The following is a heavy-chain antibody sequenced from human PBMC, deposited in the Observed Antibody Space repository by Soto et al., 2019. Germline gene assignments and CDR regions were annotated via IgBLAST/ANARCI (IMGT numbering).Heavy chain of an antibody. V-gene: IGHV3-49*04. CDR3: TREVREDSSGYYYDY. CDR2: IRSKAYGGTT. Sequence: GGSLRLSCTASGFTFGDYAMSWVRQAPGKGLEWVGFIRSKAYGGTTEYAASVKGRFTISRDDSKSIAYLQMNSLKTEDTAVYYCTREVREDSSGYYYDYWGQGTLVTVSS. D-gene: IGHD3-22*01. J-gene: IGHJ4*02. CDR1: GFTFGDYA.